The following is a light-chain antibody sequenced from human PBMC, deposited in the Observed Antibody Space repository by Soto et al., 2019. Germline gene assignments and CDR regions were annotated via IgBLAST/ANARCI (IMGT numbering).Light chain of an antibody. J-gene: IGKJ1*01. CDR3: HQYGHSPQT. V-gene: IGKV3-20*01. Sequence: EIVLTQSPGTLSLSPGERATLSCRASPSVTSNYLAWYQQKPGQAPRLLIYRASSRATGIPDRFSGGGSGTDFTLIISRLEPEDFAVYYCHQYGHSPQTFGQGTKVEIK. CDR1: PSVTSNY. CDR2: RAS.